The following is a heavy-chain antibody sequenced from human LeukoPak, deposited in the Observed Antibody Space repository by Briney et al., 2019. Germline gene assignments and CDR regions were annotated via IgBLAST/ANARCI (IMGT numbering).Heavy chain of an antibody. Sequence: PGGSLRLSCAASGFTFSRSAMHWVRQAPGKGLEWVAVISYDGNNKYYADSVKGRFTISRDNSKNTLYLQMNSLRVEDTAVYYCGREIPGGTTSLDCWGQGTVVTVSS. CDR2: ISYDGNNK. V-gene: IGHV3-30-3*01. CDR1: GFTFSRSA. D-gene: IGHD1-7*01. CDR3: GREIPGGTTSLDC. J-gene: IGHJ4*02.